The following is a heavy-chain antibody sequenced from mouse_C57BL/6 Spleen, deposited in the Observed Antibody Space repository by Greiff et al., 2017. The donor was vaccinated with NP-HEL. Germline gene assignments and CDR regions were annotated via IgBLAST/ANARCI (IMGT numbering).Heavy chain of an antibody. CDR1: GYTFTSYW. J-gene: IGHJ2*01. CDR2: IYPGSGST. V-gene: IGHV1-55*01. CDR3: ARSHYDYDSFDY. Sequence: QVQLQQPGAELVKPGASVKMSCKASGYTFTSYWITWVKQRPGQGLEWIGDIYPGSGSTYYNEKFKGKATLTADKSSSTAYMELRSLTSEDSAVYFCARSHYDYDSFDYWGQGTTLTVSS. D-gene: IGHD2-4*01.